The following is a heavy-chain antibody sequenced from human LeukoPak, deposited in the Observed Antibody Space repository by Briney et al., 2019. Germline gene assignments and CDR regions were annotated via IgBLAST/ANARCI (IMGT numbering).Heavy chain of an antibody. V-gene: IGHV1-24*01. D-gene: IGHD5-18*01. CDR2: FDPEDGET. J-gene: IGHJ4*02. Sequence: ASVKVSCKVSGYTLTELSMHWVRQAPGKGLERMGGFDPEDGETIYAQKFQGRVTMTEDTSTDTAYMELSSLRSEDTAVYYCATNPPDTAMGPFDYWGQGTLVTVSS. CDR3: ATNPPDTAMGPFDY. CDR1: GYTLTELS.